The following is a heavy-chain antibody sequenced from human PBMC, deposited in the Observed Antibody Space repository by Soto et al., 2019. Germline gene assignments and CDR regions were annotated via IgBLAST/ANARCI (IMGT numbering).Heavy chain of an antibody. CDR1: GFTFSYYP. Sequence: QVQLVESGGGVVQPGTSLRLSCAASGFTFSYYPMHWVRQAPGKGLEWVAIISYDGNNKYYADSVKGRFTLSRDNSQNTLYLQMNSLRAEDTAVYYCARVPRNSGWYGDYWGQGTLVTVSS. D-gene: IGHD6-13*01. CDR3: ARVPRNSGWYGDY. V-gene: IGHV3-30-3*01. CDR2: ISYDGNNK. J-gene: IGHJ4*02.